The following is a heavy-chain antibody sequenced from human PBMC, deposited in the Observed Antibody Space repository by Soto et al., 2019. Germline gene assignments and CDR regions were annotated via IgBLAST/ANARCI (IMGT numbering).Heavy chain of an antibody. CDR1: GFTFSSYA. D-gene: IGHD3-10*01. Sequence: PGGSLRLSCAASGFTFSSYAMSWVRQAPGKGLEWVSGISDSGGSTYYAHSVKGRFTISRDNSKNSLYLQMNSLRAEDTAVYYCAKGTYYYGSAPYYFDYWGQGTLVTVSS. J-gene: IGHJ4*02. CDR3: AKGTYYYGSAPYYFDY. V-gene: IGHV3-23*01. CDR2: ISDSGGST.